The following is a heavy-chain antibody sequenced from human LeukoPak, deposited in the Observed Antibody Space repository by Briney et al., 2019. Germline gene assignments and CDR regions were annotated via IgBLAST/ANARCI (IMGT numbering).Heavy chain of an antibody. CDR3: ARFGYSGYDYRYFDY. V-gene: IGHV3-30*01. CDR1: GFTFSSYA. J-gene: IGHJ4*02. D-gene: IGHD5-12*01. Sequence: PGRSLRLSCAASGFTFSSYAMHWVRQAPGKGLEWVAVISYDGSNKYYADSVKGRFTISRDNSKNTLYLQMNSLRAEDTAVYYCARFGYSGYDYRYFDYWGQGTLVTVSS. CDR2: ISYDGSNK.